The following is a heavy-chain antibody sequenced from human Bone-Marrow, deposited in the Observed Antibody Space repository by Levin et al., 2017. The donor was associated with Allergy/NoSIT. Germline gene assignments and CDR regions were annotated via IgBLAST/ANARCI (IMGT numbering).Heavy chain of an antibody. D-gene: IGHD2-21*02. CDR2: IYVSGDT. CDR1: GDSIRSGEHY. J-gene: IGHJ6*02. Sequence: KTSETLSLTCTVSGDSIRSGEHYWSWIRQSPGKGLEWIGYIYVSGDTNYNPSLKSRLTISVDTSKNQFSLKLRSVTAADTAVYYCARFNQHIVVVTPTPEFYYYGMDVWGRGTTVTVSS. V-gene: IGHV4-30-4*01. CDR3: ARFNQHIVVVTPTPEFYYYGMDV.